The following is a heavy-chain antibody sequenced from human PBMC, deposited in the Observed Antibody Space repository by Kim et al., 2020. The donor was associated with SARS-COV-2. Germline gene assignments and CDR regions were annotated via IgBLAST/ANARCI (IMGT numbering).Heavy chain of an antibody. CDR2: IKQDGSEK. CDR3: ARDRVVVPAEQEGMNTEFDY. CDR1: GFTFSSYW. D-gene: IGHD2-2*01. Sequence: ETLSLTCAASGFTFSSYWMSWSRQAPGKGLEWVANIKQDGSEKYYVDSVKGRLTTSRDNAKNSLYLQMNSLRAEDTAVYYCARDRVVVPAEQEGMNTEFDYWGQGTLVTVSS. V-gene: IGHV3-7*01. J-gene: IGHJ4*02.